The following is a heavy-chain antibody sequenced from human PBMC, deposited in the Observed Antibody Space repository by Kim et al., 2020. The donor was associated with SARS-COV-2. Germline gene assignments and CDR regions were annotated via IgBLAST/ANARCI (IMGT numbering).Heavy chain of an antibody. Sequence: GGSLRLSCAASGFTFSNYAMNWVRQAPGKGLEWVSVLTSGGGNTYYADSVKGRFTISRDDSKSTLYLHMSSLRAEDTAVYFCAKLYCSTTRCFVDFWGQG. CDR3: AKLYCSTTRCFVDF. CDR2: LTSGGGNT. V-gene: IGHV3-23*01. J-gene: IGHJ4*02. D-gene: IGHD2-2*01. CDR1: GFTFSNYA.